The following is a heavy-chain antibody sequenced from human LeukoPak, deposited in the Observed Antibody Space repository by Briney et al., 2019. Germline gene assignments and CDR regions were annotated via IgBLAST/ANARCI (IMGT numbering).Heavy chain of an antibody. CDR1: GYTFTSYD. D-gene: IGHD2-2*01. CDR2: MNPNSGNT. V-gene: IGHV1-8*03. Sequence: APVKVSCKASGYTFTSYDINWVRQATGQGLEWMGWMNPNSGNTGYAQKFQGRVTITRNTSISTAYMELSSLRSEDTAVYYCARGRYDQLLSDYYYMDVWGKGTTVTVSS. J-gene: IGHJ6*03. CDR3: ARGRYDQLLSDYYYMDV.